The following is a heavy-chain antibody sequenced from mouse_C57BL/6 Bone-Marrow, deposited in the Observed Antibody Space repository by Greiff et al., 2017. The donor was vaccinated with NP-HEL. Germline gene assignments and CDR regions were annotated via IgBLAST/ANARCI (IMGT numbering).Heavy chain of an antibody. CDR1: GFTFSSYT. D-gene: IGHD1-1*01. J-gene: IGHJ1*03. CDR2: ISGGGGNT. V-gene: IGHV5-9*01. Sequence: EVQLVESGGGLVKPGGSLKLSCAASGFTFSSYTMSWVRQTPEKRLEWVATISGGGGNTYYPDSVKGRFTISRDNAKNTLYLQMSSLRSEDTALYYCARHQDPLFYYGSSSWYFDVWGTGTTVTVSS. CDR3: ARHQDPLFYYGSSSWYFDV.